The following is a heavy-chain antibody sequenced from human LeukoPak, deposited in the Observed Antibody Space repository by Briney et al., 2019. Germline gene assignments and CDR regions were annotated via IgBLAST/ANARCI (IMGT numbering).Heavy chain of an antibody. CDR1: GFTVSSNY. CDR3: ARDKGTSYLSSFDY. Sequence: GGSLRLSCAASGFTVSSNYMSWVRQAPGKGLEWVSVIYSGGSTYYADSVKGRFTISRDNSKNTLYLQMNSLRAEDTAVYYCARDKGTSYLSSFDYWGQGTLVTVSS. D-gene: IGHD6-6*01. CDR2: IYSGGST. J-gene: IGHJ4*02. V-gene: IGHV3-53*01.